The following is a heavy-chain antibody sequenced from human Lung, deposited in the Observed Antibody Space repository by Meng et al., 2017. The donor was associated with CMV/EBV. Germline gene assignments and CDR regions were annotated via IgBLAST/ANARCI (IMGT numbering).Heavy chain of an antibody. V-gene: IGHV3-11*04. D-gene: IGHD2-2*01. Sequence: GESXKISCAASGFTFSDYYMSWIRQAPGKGLEWVSYISSSGSTIYYADSVKGRFTISRDNAKNSLYLQMNSLRAEDTAVYYCARDYCSSTSCYVDYWGQGTLVTVSS. CDR1: GFTFSDYY. CDR3: ARDYCSSTSCYVDY. CDR2: ISSSGSTI. J-gene: IGHJ4*02.